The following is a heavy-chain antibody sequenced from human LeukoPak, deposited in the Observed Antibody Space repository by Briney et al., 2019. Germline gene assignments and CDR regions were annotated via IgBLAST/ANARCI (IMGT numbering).Heavy chain of an antibody. V-gene: IGHV4-39*01. Sequence: SETLPLTCTVSGGSISSSSYYWGWIRQPPGKGLEWIGSIYYSGSTYYNPSLKSRVTISVDTSKNQFSLKLSSVTAADTAVYYCARHVSHRYCSSTSCYNDYWGQGTLVTVSS. CDR1: GGSISSSSYY. CDR3: ARHVSHRYCSSTSCYNDY. CDR2: IYYSGST. D-gene: IGHD2-2*02. J-gene: IGHJ4*02.